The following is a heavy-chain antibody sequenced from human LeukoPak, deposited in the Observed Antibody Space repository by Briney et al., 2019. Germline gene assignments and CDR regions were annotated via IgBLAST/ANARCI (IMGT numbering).Heavy chain of an antibody. Sequence: PETLSLTCTVSGGSISNYYWSWLRQPPGKGLEWVGYIYYSGSTNYNPSLKSRVTISVDTSKNQFSLKLRSVTAADTAVYYCARRHDSGTFSFDYWGQGTLVTVSS. CDR2: IYYSGST. CDR1: GGSISNYY. V-gene: IGHV4-59*08. CDR3: ARRHDSGTFSFDY. D-gene: IGHD3-10*01. J-gene: IGHJ4*02.